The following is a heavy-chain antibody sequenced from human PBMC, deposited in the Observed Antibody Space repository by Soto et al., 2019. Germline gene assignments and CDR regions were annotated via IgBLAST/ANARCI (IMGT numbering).Heavy chain of an antibody. CDR2: VKTDGSST. D-gene: IGHD2-15*01. V-gene: IGHV3-74*01. CDR3: ARRWSPDY. CDR1: GFTFSTYW. J-gene: IGHJ4*02. Sequence: EVQLVESGRGLVQPGGSLRLSCAASGFTFSTYWMHWVRQAPGKGLVWVSGVKTDGSSTSYADSVKGRFTISRDNAKNTLYLQMNSLTAEDTAVYYCARRWSPDYWGQGTLVTVSS.